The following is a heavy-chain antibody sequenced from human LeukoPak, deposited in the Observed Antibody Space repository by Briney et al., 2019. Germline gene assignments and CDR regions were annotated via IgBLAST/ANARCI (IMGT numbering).Heavy chain of an antibody. CDR1: GGSISSSNYY. D-gene: IGHD2-2*01. J-gene: IGHJ4*02. V-gene: IGHV4-39*07. CDR3: ARSLVPAARRWHFDY. Sequence: PSETLSLTCTVSGGSISSSNYYWGWIRQPPGKGLEWIGNIYYSGSTYYSPSLKSRVTISVDTSKNQFSLKLSSVTAADTAVYYCARSLVPAARRWHFDYWGQGTLVTVSS. CDR2: IYYSGST.